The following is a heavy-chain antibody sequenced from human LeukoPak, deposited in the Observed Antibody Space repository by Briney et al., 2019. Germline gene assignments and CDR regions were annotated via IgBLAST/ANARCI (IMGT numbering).Heavy chain of an antibody. V-gene: IGHV4-30-2*01. D-gene: IGHD4-17*01. CDR1: GVSISSGGYS. Sequence: SETLSLTCAVSGVSISSGGYSWSWIRQPPGKGLEWIGYIYHSGSTYYNPSLKSRVTISVDRSKNQFSLKLSSVTAADTAVYYCAREGGYGDYGIFDYWGQGTLVTVSS. CDR2: IYHSGST. J-gene: IGHJ4*02. CDR3: AREGGYGDYGIFDY.